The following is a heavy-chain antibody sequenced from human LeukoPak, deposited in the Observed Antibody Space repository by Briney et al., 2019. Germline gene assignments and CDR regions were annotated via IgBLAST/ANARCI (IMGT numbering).Heavy chain of an antibody. CDR1: GYTFTGYY. D-gene: IGHD5-18*01. CDR3: ARDFGSYGLYYYYGMDV. V-gene: IGHV1-2*02. CDR2: INPNSGGT. Sequence: GASVKVSCKASGYTFTGYYMHWVRQAPGQGLEWMGWINPNSGGTNYAQKFQGRVTMTRDTSISTAYMELSRLRSDDTAVYYCARDFGSYGLYYYYGMDVWGQGTTVTVSS. J-gene: IGHJ6*02.